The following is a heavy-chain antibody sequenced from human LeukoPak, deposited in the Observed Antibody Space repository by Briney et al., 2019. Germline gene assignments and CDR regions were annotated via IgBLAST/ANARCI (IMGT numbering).Heavy chain of an antibody. CDR2: IIPIFGTA. CDR3: ARDYGDYPFDY. Sequence: SVKVSCKASGGTYSSYAISWVRQAPGQGLEWMGGIIPIFGTANYAQKFQGRVTITADESTSTAYMELSSLRSEDRAVYYCARDYGDYPFDYWGQGTLVTVSS. J-gene: IGHJ4*02. V-gene: IGHV1-69*13. CDR1: GGTYSSYA. D-gene: IGHD4-17*01.